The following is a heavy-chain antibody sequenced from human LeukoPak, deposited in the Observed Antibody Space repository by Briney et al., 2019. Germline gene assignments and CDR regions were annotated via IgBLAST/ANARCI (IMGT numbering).Heavy chain of an antibody. J-gene: IGHJ6*02. V-gene: IGHV1-46*01. CDR2: INPSGGST. D-gene: IGHD3-10*01. CDR3: ARELWFGELFYYYGMDV. Sequence: ASVKVSCKASGYTFTSYYMHWVRQAPGQGLEWMGTINPSGGSTSYAQRFQGRVTMTRDTSTSTVYMELSSLRSEDTAVYYCARELWFGELFYYYGMDVWGQGTTVTVSS. CDR1: GYTFTSYY.